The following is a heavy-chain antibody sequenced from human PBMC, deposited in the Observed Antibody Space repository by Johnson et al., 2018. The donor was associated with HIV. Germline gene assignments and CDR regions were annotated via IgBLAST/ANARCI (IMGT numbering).Heavy chain of an antibody. CDR2: ISSSGSTI. J-gene: IGHJ3*02. CDR1: GFTFRDYY. D-gene: IGHD3-22*01. V-gene: IGHV3-11*04. Sequence: QVQLVESGGGLVKPGGSLRLSCAASGFTFRDYYMNWMRQAPGKGLEWVSHISSSGSTIYYADSVKGRFTISRDNSKNTLYLQMNSLRAEDTAVYYCARDFSYYFDIGHAFDIWGQGTMVTVSS. CDR3: ARDFSYYFDIGHAFDI.